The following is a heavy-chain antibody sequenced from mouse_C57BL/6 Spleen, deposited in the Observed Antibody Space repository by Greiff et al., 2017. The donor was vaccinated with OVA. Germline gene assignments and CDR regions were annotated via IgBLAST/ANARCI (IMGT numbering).Heavy chain of an antibody. Sequence: QVQLKESGAELVRPGASVTLSCKASGYTFTDYEMHWVKQTPVHGLEWIGAIDPETGGTAYNQKFKGKAILTADKSSSTAYMELRSLTSEDSAVYYCTRPAGRDYWGQGTSVTVSS. CDR3: TRPAGRDY. D-gene: IGHD4-1*01. CDR1: GYTFTDYE. CDR2: IDPETGGT. V-gene: IGHV1-15*01. J-gene: IGHJ4*01.